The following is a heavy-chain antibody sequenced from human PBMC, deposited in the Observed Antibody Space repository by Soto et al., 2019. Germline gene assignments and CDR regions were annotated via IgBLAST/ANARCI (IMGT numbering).Heavy chain of an antibody. Sequence: QVQLVESGGGVVQPGRSLRLSCAASGFTFSSYGMHWVRQAPGKGLEWVAVIWYDGSNKYYADSVKGRFTISRDNSKNTLYLQMNSLRAEDTAVYYCARVWDYGDPRSAFDYWGQGTLVTVSS. CDR2: IWYDGSNK. V-gene: IGHV3-33*01. CDR3: ARVWDYGDPRSAFDY. J-gene: IGHJ4*02. D-gene: IGHD4-17*01. CDR1: GFTFSSYG.